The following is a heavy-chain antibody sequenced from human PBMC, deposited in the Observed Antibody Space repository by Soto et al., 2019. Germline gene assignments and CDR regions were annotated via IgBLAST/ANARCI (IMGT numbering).Heavy chain of an antibody. V-gene: IGHV3-30-3*01. D-gene: IGHD6-19*01. CDR3: ASPGCYFDPYCDY. J-gene: IGHJ4*02. Sequence: QVQLVESGGGVVQPGRSLRLSCAASGFTLSDFAMHWVRQAPGRGLEWVAVIAYDGTKEYFADSVRGRFTISRDNSNNTLFLQMNNLRPDDTAVYYCASPGCYFDPYCDYWGQGTLVTVYS. CDR2: IAYDGTKE. CDR1: GFTLSDFA.